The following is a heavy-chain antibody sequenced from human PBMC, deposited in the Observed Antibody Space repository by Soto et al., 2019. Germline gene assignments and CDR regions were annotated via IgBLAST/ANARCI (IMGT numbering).Heavy chain of an antibody. Sequence: QVQLVESGGAVVQPGTSLRLSCAASRLSFSTYDMHWVRQAPGKGLEWVALIWSDGSREFYGDSVKGRFTISRDNSKNALSVQMTSLRFEDRAIYYCAGEPRGGAYDMDVWGQGTTVTVSS. CDR1: RLSFSTYD. D-gene: IGHD3-16*01. J-gene: IGHJ6*02. CDR3: AGEPRGGAYDMDV. CDR2: IWSDGSRE. V-gene: IGHV3-33*01.